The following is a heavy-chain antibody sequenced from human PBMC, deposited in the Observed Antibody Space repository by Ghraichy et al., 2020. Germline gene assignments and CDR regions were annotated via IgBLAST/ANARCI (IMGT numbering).Heavy chain of an antibody. V-gene: IGHV3-23*01. CDR1: GFTFSSNA. Sequence: GGSLRLSCAASGFTFSSNAVSWVRQAPGKGLEWVSAISGSGGSTYYADSVKGRLTISRDNSKNTLYLQMNSLRAEDTAVYYCATGYSYGPSWGQGTLVTVSS. J-gene: IGHJ4*02. CDR3: ATGYSYGPS. D-gene: IGHD5-18*01. CDR2: ISGSGGST.